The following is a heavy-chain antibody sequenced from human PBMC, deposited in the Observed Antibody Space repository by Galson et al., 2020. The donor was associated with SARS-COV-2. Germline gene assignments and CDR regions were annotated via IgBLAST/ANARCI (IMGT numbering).Heavy chain of an antibody. CDR2: IYYSGST. CDR1: GGSISSSSYY. Sequence: ETSETLSLTCTVSGGSISSSSYYWGWIRQPPGKGLEWIGSIYYSGSTYYNPSLKSRVTISVDTSKNQFSLKLSSVTAADTAVYYCARRVAGYCSRTSCYTGSGFEYWGQGTLVTVSS. CDR3: ARRVAGYCSRTSCYTGSGFEY. J-gene: IGHJ4*02. D-gene: IGHD2-2*02. V-gene: IGHV4-39*01.